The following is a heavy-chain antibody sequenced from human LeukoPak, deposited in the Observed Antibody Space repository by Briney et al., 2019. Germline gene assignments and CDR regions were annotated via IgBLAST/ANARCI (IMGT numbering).Heavy chain of an antibody. Sequence: GGSLRLSCAASGFTFSSYEMNWVRQAPGKGLEWVSYISSSGGSIYYVDSLKGRFTISRDNAKNSLYLQMTSLRAEDTGVYYCARGSYRPDYWGQGTLVTVSS. CDR3: ARGSYRPDY. V-gene: IGHV3-48*03. CDR1: GFTFSSYE. D-gene: IGHD1-26*01. CDR2: ISSSGGSI. J-gene: IGHJ4*02.